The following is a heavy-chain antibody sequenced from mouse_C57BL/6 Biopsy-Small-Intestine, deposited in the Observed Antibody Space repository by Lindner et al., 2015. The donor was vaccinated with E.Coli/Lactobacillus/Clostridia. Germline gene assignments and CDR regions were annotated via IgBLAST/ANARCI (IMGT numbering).Heavy chain of an antibody. D-gene: IGHD1-1*02. J-gene: IGHJ4*01. CDR2: ISNDNGNI. CDR3: ARDLDSRWYVYFDP. V-gene: IGHV14-1*02. CDR1: GYNFPDYG. Sequence: CKASGYNFPDYGISWVRQAPGQGLEWMGWISNDNGNINYAPNFVGRVSMTTDPSTSTAYMELKSLRSDDTAMYYCARDLDSRWYVYFDPWGQGTLVTVSS.